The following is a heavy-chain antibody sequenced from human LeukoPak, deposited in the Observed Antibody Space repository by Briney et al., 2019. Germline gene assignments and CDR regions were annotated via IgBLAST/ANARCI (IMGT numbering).Heavy chain of an antibody. CDR2: ISGSGGST. D-gene: IGHD3-9*01. Sequence: GGSLRLSCAASGFTFSSYAMSWVRQPPRKGREWVSAISGSGGSTYYADSVKGRFTISGDNYQNTLYMQMNSLITEHRGVYYCTKKDYGILTGYTGAVDYWGQGTLVTVSS. CDR3: TKKDYGILTGYTGAVDY. J-gene: IGHJ4*02. CDR1: GFTFSSYA. V-gene: IGHV3-23*01.